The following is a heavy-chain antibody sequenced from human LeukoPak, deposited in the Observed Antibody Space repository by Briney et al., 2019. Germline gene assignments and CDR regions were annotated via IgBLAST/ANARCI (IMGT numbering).Heavy chain of an antibody. V-gene: IGHV3-48*02. Sequence: PGGSLRLSCAASGFTFSVYSMNWVRQPPGMGLEWVSYIASNSSTIQYADSVKGRFTISRHNAKNSLSLQMNSLRDEDTAVYYSARSVGGHFAYWGQGMLVTVSS. CDR3: ARSVGGHFAY. CDR2: IASNSSTI. D-gene: IGHD3-16*01. CDR1: GFTFSVYS. J-gene: IGHJ4*02.